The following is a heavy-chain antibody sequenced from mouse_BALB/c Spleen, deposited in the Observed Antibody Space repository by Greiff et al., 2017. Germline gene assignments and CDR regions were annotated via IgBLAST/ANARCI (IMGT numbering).Heavy chain of an antibody. Sequence: DLVKPGPPVRLSCKASGYTFPGYGINWINQRPGQGLEWIGRIAPGSGSTYYNEMFKGKATLTVDTSSSTAYIQLSSLSSEDSAVYFCARTTGTGYFDYWGQGTTLTVSS. CDR2: IAPGSGST. CDR1: GYTFPGYG. D-gene: IGHD4-1*01. V-gene: IGHV1S41*01. J-gene: IGHJ2*01. CDR3: ARTTGTGYFDY.